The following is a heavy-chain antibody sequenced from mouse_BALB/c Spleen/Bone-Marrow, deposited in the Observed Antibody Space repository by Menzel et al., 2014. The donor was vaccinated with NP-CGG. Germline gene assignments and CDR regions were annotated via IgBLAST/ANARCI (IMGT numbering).Heavy chain of an antibody. Sequence: QVQLQQPGAELVKPGASVKLSCKASGYTFTSYWMHWVKQRPGQGLEWIGEIDPSDSYTNYNQKFKGKATLTVDKSSSTAYMQLSSLTSDDSAVYYCARSRDYYDYWYFDVWGAGTTVTVSS. CDR1: GYTFTSYW. D-gene: IGHD2-4*01. V-gene: IGHV1-69*02. CDR2: IDPSDSYT. CDR3: ARSRDYYDYWYFDV. J-gene: IGHJ1*01.